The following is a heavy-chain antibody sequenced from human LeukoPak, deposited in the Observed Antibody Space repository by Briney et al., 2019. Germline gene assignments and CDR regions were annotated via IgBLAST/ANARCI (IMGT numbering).Heavy chain of an antibody. Sequence: SETLSLTCTVSGGSITSDTYYWGWIRQPPGKGLDWIGSIYHSGSTYYNPSLKNRVIISVDKSKNQFSLNLSSVTAADTAVYYCARGYASNGCDYWGQGTLVTVSS. CDR3: ARGYASNGCDY. CDR2: IYHSGST. CDR1: GGSITSDTYY. J-gene: IGHJ4*02. V-gene: IGHV4-39*07. D-gene: IGHD6-19*01.